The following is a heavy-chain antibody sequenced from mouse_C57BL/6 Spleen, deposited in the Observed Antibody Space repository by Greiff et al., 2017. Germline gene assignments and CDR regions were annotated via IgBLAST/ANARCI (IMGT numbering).Heavy chain of an antibody. D-gene: IGHD2-5*01. CDR2: ISDGGSYT. Sequence: EVQVVESGGGLVKPGGSLKLSCAASGFTFSSSAMSWVRQTPEKRLEWVAPISDGGSYTYYPGNVKGRLTISRDNSKNNLYLQMSHLKSEDTAMXYFARDKEPTLVTLYAMDYWGQGTSVTVSS. CDR3: ARDKEPTLVTLYAMDY. J-gene: IGHJ4*01. CDR1: GFTFSSSA. V-gene: IGHV5-4*01.